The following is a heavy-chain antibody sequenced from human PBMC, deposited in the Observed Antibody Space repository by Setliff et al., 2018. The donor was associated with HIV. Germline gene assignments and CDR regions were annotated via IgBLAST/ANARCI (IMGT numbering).Heavy chain of an antibody. CDR3: ARRYGFDSSGLENDAFDI. Sequence: PGESLKISCKGSGYSFTGYWIGWVRQMPGKGLEWMGIIYPSDSDTRYSPSFQGQVSFSVDKSITTAYLQWSSLKASDTAMYYCARRYGFDSSGLENDAFDIWGQGTLVTVSS. J-gene: IGHJ3*02. V-gene: IGHV5-51*01. D-gene: IGHD3-22*01. CDR1: GYSFTGYW. CDR2: IYPSDSDT.